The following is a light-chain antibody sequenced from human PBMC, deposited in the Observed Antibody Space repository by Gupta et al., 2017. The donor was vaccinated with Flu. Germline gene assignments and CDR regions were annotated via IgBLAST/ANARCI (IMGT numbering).Light chain of an antibody. Sequence: TVTLGQPASISCRSSRSLVYSDGNTYLNWLQQRPGQSPRRLIYKVSKRDSGVPDRFSGSGSGTDFTLRISRVEAEDVGTYYCMHGAYPNTFGQGTKLEIK. CDR2: KVS. CDR3: MHGAYPNT. V-gene: IGKV2-30*01. CDR1: RSLVYSDGNTY. J-gene: IGKJ2*01.